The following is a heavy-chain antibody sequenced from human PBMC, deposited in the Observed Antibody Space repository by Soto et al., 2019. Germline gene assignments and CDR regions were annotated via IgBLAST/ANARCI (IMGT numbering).Heavy chain of an antibody. CDR2: ISAFNGNT. CDR3: ARDRGVAPPVAGNTHYYYYMDV. Sequence: QDQLVQSGAEVKKPGASVTVSCKASGYSFTNYGVTWVRQAPGQGLEWMGWISAFNGNTHYAQNLQGRVTMTADAATNSAYMELRRLRSDDTAVYYCARDRGVAPPVAGNTHYYYYMDVWGKGTTVTVSS. V-gene: IGHV1-18*01. D-gene: IGHD6-19*01. CDR1: GYSFTNYG. J-gene: IGHJ6*03.